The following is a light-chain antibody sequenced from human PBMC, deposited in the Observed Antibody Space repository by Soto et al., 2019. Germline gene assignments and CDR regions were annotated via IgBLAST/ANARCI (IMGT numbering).Light chain of an antibody. CDR2: GAS. Sequence: GEGATLSCRASQSVSSSYIAWYQQRPGQTPSLLIYGASTRATGIPDRFSGSGSGTHFTLTISRLEPGDFAVYYCQHFGGTTFTFGQGTRLEIK. J-gene: IGKJ5*01. CDR3: QHFGGTTFT. V-gene: IGKV3-20*01. CDR1: QSVSSSY.